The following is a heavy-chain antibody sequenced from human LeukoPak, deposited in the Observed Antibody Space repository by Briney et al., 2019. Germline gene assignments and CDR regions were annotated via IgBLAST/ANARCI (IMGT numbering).Heavy chain of an antibody. J-gene: IGHJ4*02. CDR3: ARDGFLGPVTAYLDY. V-gene: IGHV3-7*01. D-gene: IGHD2-21*02. CDR2: IKQDGSEK. Sequence: GGSLRLSCAASGFTFSSYWMSWVRQAPGKGLEWVANIKQDGSEKYYVDSVKGRFTISRDNAKNSLYLQMNSLRAEDTAVYYCARDGFLGPVTAYLDYWGQGTPVTVSS. CDR1: GFTFSSYW.